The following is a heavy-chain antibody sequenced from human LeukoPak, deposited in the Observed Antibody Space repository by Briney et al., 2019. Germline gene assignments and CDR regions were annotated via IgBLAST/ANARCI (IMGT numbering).Heavy chain of an antibody. CDR3: ASGYYPRDAFDI. CDR2: IYYSGST. CDR1: GGSISSSSYY. D-gene: IGHD3-22*01. V-gene: IGHV4-39*07. J-gene: IGHJ3*02. Sequence: PSETLSLTCTVSGGSISSSSYYWGWIRQPPGKGLEWIGSIYYSGSTYYNPSLKSRVTISVDTSKNQFSLKLSSVTAADTAVYYCASGYYPRDAFDIWGQGTMVTVSS.